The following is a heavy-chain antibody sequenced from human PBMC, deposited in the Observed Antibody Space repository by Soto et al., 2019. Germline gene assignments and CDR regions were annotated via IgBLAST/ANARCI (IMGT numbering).Heavy chain of an antibody. CDR3: ARDRWFNYFDY. J-gene: IGHJ4*02. CDR2: IYYSGST. CDR1: GGSISSYY. Sequence: QVQLQESGPGLVKPSETLSLTCTVSGGSISSYYWSWIRQPPGKGLEWIGYIYYSGSTNYNPSLTSRVTISVDTSKNQFSLKLSSVTAADTAVYYCARDRWFNYFDYWGQGTLVTVSS. V-gene: IGHV4-59*01. D-gene: IGHD2-15*01.